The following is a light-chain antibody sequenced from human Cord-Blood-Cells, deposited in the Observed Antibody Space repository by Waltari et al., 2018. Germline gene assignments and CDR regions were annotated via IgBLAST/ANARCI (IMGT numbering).Light chain of an antibody. CDR1: SSDVGGYNY. CDR2: DVS. Sequence: QSALTQPASVSGSPGQSITISCTGTSSDVGGYNYVSCYQQHPDKAPKLMIYDVSKRPSGVSNRFSGSKSGNTASLTISGLQAEDEADYYCSSYTSSSTLVFGGGTKLTVL. J-gene: IGLJ3*02. V-gene: IGLV2-14*01. CDR3: SSYTSSSTLV.